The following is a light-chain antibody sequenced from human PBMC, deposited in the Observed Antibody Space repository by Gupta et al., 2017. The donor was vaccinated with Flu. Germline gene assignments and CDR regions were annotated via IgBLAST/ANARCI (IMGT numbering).Light chain of an antibody. CDR1: NIGSKS. Sequence: GKTATITCAGNNIGSKSVHWYQQKPGQAPVLVVYDDNDRPSGIPERFSGSNSGNTATLTISRVEAGDEADYYCQVWDSTSGPVVFGGGTKLTVL. CDR3: QVWDSTSGPVV. V-gene: IGLV3-21*03. J-gene: IGLJ2*01. CDR2: DDN.